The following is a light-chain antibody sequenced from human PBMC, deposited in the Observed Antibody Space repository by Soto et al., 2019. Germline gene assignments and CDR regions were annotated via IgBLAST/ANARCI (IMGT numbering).Light chain of an antibody. J-gene: IGKJ1*01. CDR2: GAS. CDR3: QKRSHWTHP. V-gene: IGKV3D-20*02. CDR1: QSVSSSY. Sequence: EIVLTQSPGTLSLSPGERATFSCRASQSVSSSYIAWYQQNRGQAPRRLIYGASIRATGIPDRFSGSGSGTDFTLTITSLEPEDFAVYYCQKRSHWTHPFGQGTKVDIK.